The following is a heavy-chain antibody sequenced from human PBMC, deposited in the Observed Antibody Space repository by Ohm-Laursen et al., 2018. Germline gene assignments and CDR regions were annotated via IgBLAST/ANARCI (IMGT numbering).Heavy chain of an antibody. CDR3: ARDSSRRTREGGMDV. Sequence: SLRLSCAASGFTFSSYDMNWVRQAPGKGLEWISYISETGSRIYDADSMRGRFTVARDNAKNLLYLQLNSLRVEDTAVYYCARDSSRRTREGGMDVWGQGTMVTVSS. CDR1: GFTFSSYD. J-gene: IGHJ6*02. V-gene: IGHV3-21*01. D-gene: IGHD1-7*01. CDR2: ISETGSRI.